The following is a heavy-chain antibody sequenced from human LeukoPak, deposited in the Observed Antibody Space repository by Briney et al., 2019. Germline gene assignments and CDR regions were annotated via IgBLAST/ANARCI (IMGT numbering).Heavy chain of an antibody. Sequence: GRSLRLSCAASGFTFDDYAMHWVRQAPGKGLEWVSGISWNSGSIDYADSVKGRFTISRENAKKSLYLQMNSLRAEDTALYYCCISGYYPNYYYYYGMDVWGQGTTVTVSS. J-gene: IGHJ6*02. CDR3: CISGYYPNYYYYYGMDV. D-gene: IGHD3-22*01. V-gene: IGHV3-9*01. CDR2: ISWNSGSI. CDR1: GFTFDDYA.